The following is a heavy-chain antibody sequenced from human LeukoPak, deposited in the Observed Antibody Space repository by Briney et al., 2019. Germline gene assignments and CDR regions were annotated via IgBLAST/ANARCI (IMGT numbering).Heavy chain of an antibody. CDR1: GFTFSSYG. CDR2: ISYDGSNK. D-gene: IGHD6-13*01. CDR3: AKGMYSSSRYWYYGMDV. V-gene: IGHV3-30*18. J-gene: IGHJ6*02. Sequence: PGGSLRLSCAASGFTFSSYGMHWVRQAPGKGLEWVAVISYDGSNKYYADSVKGRFTISRDNSKNTLYLQMNSLRAEDTAVYYCAKGMYSSSRYWYYGMDVWGQGTTVTVSS.